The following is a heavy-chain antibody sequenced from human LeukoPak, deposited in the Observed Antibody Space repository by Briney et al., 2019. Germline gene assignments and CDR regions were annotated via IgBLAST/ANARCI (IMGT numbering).Heavy chain of an antibody. CDR2: ISAYNGNT. Sequence: ASVKVSCKASGYTFTSYGISWVRQAPGQGLEWTGWISAYNGNTNYAQKLQGRVTMTTDTSTSTAYMELRSRRSDDTAVYYCARRGYCSSTSCYAVEFDYWGQGTLVTVSS. CDR1: GYTFTSYG. CDR3: ARRGYCSSTSCYAVEFDY. D-gene: IGHD2-2*01. V-gene: IGHV1-18*01. J-gene: IGHJ4*02.